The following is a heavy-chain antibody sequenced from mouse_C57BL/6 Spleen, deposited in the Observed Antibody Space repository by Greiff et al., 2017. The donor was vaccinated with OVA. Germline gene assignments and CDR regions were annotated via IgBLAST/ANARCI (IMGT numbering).Heavy chain of an antibody. CDR2: IYPGDGDT. CDR3: TRQAYFDY. Sequence: VQLQESGPELVKPGASVKISCKASGYAFSSSWMNWVKQRPGKGLEWIGRIYPGDGDTNYNGKFKGKATLTADKSSSTAYMQLSSLTSEDSAVYFGTRQAYFDYWGQGTTLTVSS. D-gene: IGHD3-2*02. J-gene: IGHJ2*01. CDR1: GYAFSSSW. V-gene: IGHV1-82*01.